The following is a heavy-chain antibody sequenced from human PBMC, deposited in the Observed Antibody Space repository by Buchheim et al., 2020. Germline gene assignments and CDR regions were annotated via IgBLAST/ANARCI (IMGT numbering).Heavy chain of an antibody. D-gene: IGHD1-1*01. CDR3: AKVTTLTNYYYGLDV. Sequence: EVHLLESGGGLGHPGGSLKLSCVASGFNFRKYGMTWVRQSAGKGLEWVATISGTGGNIYYADSVNGRFTLSRDNFTNTLYLHMTRLRADDSALYYCAKVTTLTNYYYGLDVWGRGTT. V-gene: IGHV3-23*01. CDR1: GFNFRKYG. CDR2: ISGTGGNI. J-gene: IGHJ6*02.